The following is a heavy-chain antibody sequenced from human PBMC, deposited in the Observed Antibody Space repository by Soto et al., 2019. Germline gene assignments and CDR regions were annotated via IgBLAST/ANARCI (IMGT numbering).Heavy chain of an antibody. J-gene: IGHJ3*02. V-gene: IGHV5-51*01. CDR3: AKSDVLRYLVWFPHADPDAFDI. Sequence: GESLKISCKGSGYIFTSYWIGWVRQMPGKGLEWMGIIYPGDSDTRYSPSFQGQVTISADKSISTAYLQWSSLKASDTAMYPCAKSDVLRYLVWFPHADPDAFDICGQGTMVTVSS. CDR2: IYPGDSDT. D-gene: IGHD3-9*01. CDR1: GYIFTSYW.